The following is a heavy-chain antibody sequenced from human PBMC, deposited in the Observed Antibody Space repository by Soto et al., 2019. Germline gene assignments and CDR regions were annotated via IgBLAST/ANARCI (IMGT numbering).Heavy chain of an antibody. CDR3: VKKNEFYFNY. J-gene: IGHJ4*02. D-gene: IGHD1-1*01. Sequence: EVLLVESGGGLIQPGRSLRLSCVASGFIFDDFAMHWVRQVPGKGLEWVSGISWNSNDIAYADSVRGRFTISRDNAKKALYLQTNDLRPEDTAFYYCVKKNEFYFNYWGQGNLVTVSS. V-gene: IGHV3-9*01. CDR1: GFIFDDFA. CDR2: ISWNSNDI.